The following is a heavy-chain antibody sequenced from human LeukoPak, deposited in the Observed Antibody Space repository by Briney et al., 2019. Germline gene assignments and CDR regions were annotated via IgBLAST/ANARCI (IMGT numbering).Heavy chain of an antibody. CDR1: GLTFDEYA. V-gene: IGHV3-43*02. J-gene: IGHJ3*02. D-gene: IGHD6-25*01. CDR2: ISGDGDTT. CDR3: ARDMGPQRHPYDSFDI. Sequence: GGSLRLSCVASGLTFDEYAMHWVGQAPGKGLEWVSVISGDGDTTYYADSLKGRFTISRDNSKNSLYLQFDSLRTEDTAIYFCARDMGPQRHPYDSFDIWGQGTRVTVSS.